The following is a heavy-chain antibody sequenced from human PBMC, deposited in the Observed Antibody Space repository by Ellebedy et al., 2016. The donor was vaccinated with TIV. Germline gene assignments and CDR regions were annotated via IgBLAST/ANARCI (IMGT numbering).Heavy chain of an antibody. CDR1: GGPISSSNW. J-gene: IGHJ4*02. V-gene: IGHV4-4*02. D-gene: IGHD3-10*01. Sequence: SETLSLTXAVSGGPISSSNWWSWVRQPPGKGLEWIGEIYHSGSTNYNPSLKSRVTISVDKSKNQFSLKLSSVTAADTAVYYCARVSLRGVIITVFDYWGQGTLVTVSS. CDR2: IYHSGST. CDR3: ARVSLRGVIITVFDY.